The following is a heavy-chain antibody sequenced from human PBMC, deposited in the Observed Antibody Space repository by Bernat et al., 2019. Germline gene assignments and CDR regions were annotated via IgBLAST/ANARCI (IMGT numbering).Heavy chain of an antibody. V-gene: IGHV1-18*01. CDR2: ISDYNGNT. J-gene: IGHJ6*02. CDR3: ARGGTMVRGVLDTDRYYYYGMDV. D-gene: IGHD3-10*01. Sequence: QVQLVQSGAEVKKPGASVKVSCKASGYTFTSYGISWVRQAPGQGLEWMGWISDYNGNTNYAQKLQGRVTMTTDTSTSTAAMGLRSVSSDDTAVYYCARGGTMVRGVLDTDRYYYYGMDVWGQGTTVTVSS. CDR1: GYTFTSYG.